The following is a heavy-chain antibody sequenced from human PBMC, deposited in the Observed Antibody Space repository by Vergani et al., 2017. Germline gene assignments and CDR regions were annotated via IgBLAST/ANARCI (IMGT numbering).Heavy chain of an antibody. V-gene: IGHV4-39*01. Sequence: QLQLQESGPGLVKPSETLSLTCTVSGGSISSSSYYWGWIRQPPGKGLEWIGSIYYSGSTYYNPSLKSRVTISVDTSKNQFSLKLSTVTAADTAVYYCAKQRVGALDLDYWGQGTLVTVSS. D-gene: IGHD1-26*01. CDR1: GGSISSSSYY. J-gene: IGHJ4*02. CDR2: IYYSGST. CDR3: AKQRVGALDLDY.